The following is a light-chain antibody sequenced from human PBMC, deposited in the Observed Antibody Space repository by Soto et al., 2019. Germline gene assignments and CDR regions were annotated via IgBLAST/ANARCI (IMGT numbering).Light chain of an antibody. CDR3: QVRSNWPRGT. CDR1: QSVSSY. CDR2: AAS. Sequence: EVVLTESLATRSLAAGESDTLSCGVSQSVSSYLAWYQQKPGQVPRLLIYAASNRATGIRARFSGSGSGTDLSLPLRVLDPEDFVFYYGQVRSNWPRGTFGEGTKVDIK. V-gene: IGKV3-11*01. J-gene: IGKJ1*01.